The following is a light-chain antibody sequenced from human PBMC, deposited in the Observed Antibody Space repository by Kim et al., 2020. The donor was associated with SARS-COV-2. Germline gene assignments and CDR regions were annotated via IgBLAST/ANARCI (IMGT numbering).Light chain of an antibody. J-gene: IGKJ3*01. CDR2: GAS. CDR1: QSVSSN. CDR3: QQYNNWST. Sequence: SVSAGERATLSCRASQSVSSNLAWYQQKPGQAPRLLIYGASTRATGIPARFSGSGSGTEFTLTISSLQSEDFAVYYCQQYNNWSTFGPGTKVDIK. V-gene: IGKV3-15*01.